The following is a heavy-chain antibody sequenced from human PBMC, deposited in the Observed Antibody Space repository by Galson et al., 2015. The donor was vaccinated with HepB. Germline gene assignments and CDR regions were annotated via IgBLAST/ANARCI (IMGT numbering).Heavy chain of an antibody. CDR3: ATEGKNTDLWLDP. D-gene: IGHD2/OR15-2a*01. V-gene: IGHV1-69*13. CDR1: GGTFRTSS. J-gene: IGHJ5*02. Sequence: SVKVSCKASGGTFRTSSILWVRQAPGQGLEWVGGINPIFRVSNYAQRFQGRVTITADESATTAYTELTSLRSEDTAIYDCATEGKNTDLWLDPWGQGTLLIVSS. CDR2: INPIFRVS.